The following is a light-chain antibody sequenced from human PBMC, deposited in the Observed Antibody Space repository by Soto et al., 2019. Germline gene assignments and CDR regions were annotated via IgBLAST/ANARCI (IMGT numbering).Light chain of an antibody. Sequence: QSALTQPASVSGSPGQSITISCTGTGSDVGGYNYVSWYQQHPGKAPKLMIYDVSNRPSGVSNRFSGSKSGNTASLTISGLQAEDEADYYCSSSGVFGTGTKVTV. J-gene: IGLJ1*01. V-gene: IGLV2-14*01. CDR1: GSDVGGYNY. CDR3: SSSGV. CDR2: DVS.